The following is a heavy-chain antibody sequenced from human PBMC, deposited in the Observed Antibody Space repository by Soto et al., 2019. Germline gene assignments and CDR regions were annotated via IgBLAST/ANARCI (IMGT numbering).Heavy chain of an antibody. CDR1: GFTFSSYG. V-gene: IGHV3-30*18. D-gene: IGHD4-17*01. J-gene: IGHJ6*02. Sequence: GSLRLSCAASGFTFSSYGMHWVRQAPGKGLEWVAVISYDGSNKYYADSVKGRFTISRDNSKNTLYLQMNSLRAEDTAVYYCAKRASRDYGDYGMDVWGQGTTVTVSS. CDR2: ISYDGSNK. CDR3: AKRASRDYGDYGMDV.